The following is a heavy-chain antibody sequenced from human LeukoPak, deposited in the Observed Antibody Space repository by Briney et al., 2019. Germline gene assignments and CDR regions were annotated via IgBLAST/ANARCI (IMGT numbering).Heavy chain of an antibody. CDR2: ISGAGTST. Sequence: GGSLRLSCATSGFSFSDYAMAWVRQAPGNGPEWVSGISGAGTSTYYPDSVKGRFTISRDNSKNTLFLQMNSLGADDTALYYCAIAKGPVDIVVAATGVFGYWGQGTPVTVSS. D-gene: IGHD6-19*01. V-gene: IGHV3-23*01. CDR3: AIAKGPVDIVVAATGVFGY. J-gene: IGHJ4*02. CDR1: GFSFSDYA.